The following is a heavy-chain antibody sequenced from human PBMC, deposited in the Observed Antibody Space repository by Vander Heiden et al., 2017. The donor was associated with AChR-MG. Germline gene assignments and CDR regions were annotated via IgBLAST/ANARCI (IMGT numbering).Heavy chain of an antibody. CDR2: ISWNSGSI. D-gene: IGHD2-2*01. J-gene: IGHJ4*02. CDR3: AKGCSNSICYQDFDY. V-gene: IGHV3-9*01. Sequence: EVQLVESGGGLVQPGRSLRLSCAAPGIICDESAMHSIREAPGKGRECVSCISWNSGSIGYADSVKGRFNMSRDNAKNSLYLQMNSLRAEDTAVYYCAKGCSNSICYQDFDYWGQGTLVTVSS. CDR1: GIICDESA.